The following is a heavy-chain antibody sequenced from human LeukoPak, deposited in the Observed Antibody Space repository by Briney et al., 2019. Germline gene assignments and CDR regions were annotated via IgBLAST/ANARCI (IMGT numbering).Heavy chain of an antibody. CDR2: ISGISGAT. J-gene: IGHJ3*02. CDR1: GFTFSDYY. Sequence: GGSLRLSCAASGFTFSDYYMSWIRQAPGKGLEWVSTISGISGATHYADSVKGRFTISRDNYKSTLYLQMNSLRAEDTAIYYCAKDRRPVRPDAFDIWGQGTVVAVSS. CDR3: AKDRRPVRPDAFDI. D-gene: IGHD1-1*01. V-gene: IGHV3-23*01.